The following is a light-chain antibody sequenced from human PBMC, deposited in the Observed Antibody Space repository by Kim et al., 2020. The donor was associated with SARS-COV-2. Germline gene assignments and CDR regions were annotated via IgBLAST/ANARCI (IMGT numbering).Light chain of an antibody. CDR3: QAWDSSSYVV. CDR2: QDS. V-gene: IGLV3-1*01. J-gene: IGLJ2*01. CDR1: KLGDEY. Sequence: VSPGQPASITCSGDKLGDEYACWYQQKPGQSPVLVIYQDSKRPSGIPDRFSGSNSGNTATLTISGTQAMDEADYYCQAWDSSSYVVFGGGTQLTVL.